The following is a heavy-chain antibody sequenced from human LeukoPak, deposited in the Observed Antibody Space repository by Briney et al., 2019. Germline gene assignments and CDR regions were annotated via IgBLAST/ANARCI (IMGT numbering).Heavy chain of an antibody. CDR2: IYYSGST. CDR1: GGSISSGDYY. J-gene: IGHJ6*03. V-gene: IGHV4-30-4*08. CDR3: ARVGRVVRGVNYYYYMDV. Sequence: SETLSRTCTVSGGSISSGDYYWSWIRQPPGKGREWIGYIYYSGSTYYNPSLKSRVTMSVNTSKNQFSLKLSSVTAADTAVYYCARVGRVVRGVNYYYYMDVWGKGTTVTVSS. D-gene: IGHD3-10*01.